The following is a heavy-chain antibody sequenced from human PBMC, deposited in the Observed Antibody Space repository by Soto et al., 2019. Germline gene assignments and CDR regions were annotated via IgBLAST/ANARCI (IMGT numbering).Heavy chain of an antibody. CDR1: GFSLSTRTVG. CDR3: AHTVTRFDYFDY. CDR2: IYWDDDK. V-gene: IGHV2-5*02. D-gene: IGHD4-17*01. J-gene: IGHJ4*01. Sequence: QITLKESGPTLVKPTQTLTLTCTFSGFSLSTRTVGVGWIRQPPGKDLEWLALIYWDDDKRYSPSLRTRLTIPKNTSKSQVVPTMTNIDPGDTPTDYCAHTVTRFDYFDYWCHGGIITVSS.